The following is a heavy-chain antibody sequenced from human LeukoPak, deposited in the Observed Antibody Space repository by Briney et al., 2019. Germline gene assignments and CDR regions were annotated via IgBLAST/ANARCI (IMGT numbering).Heavy chain of an antibody. CDR2: ISYDGSNK. J-gene: IGHJ4*02. CDR3: ARGPASPYYDFWSGTDPDY. V-gene: IGHV3-30-3*01. CDR1: GFTFSSYA. Sequence: GGSLRLSCSASGFTFSSYAMHWVRQAPGKGLEWVAVISYDGSNKHYADSVRGRFTISRDNSKNTLYLQMNSLRTEDTAVYYCARGPASPYYDFWSGTDPDYWGQGTLVTVSS. D-gene: IGHD3-3*01.